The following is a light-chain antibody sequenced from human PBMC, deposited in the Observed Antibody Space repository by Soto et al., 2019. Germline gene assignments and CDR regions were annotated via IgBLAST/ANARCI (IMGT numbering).Light chain of an antibody. CDR1: QSVSSN. V-gene: IGKV3-15*01. CDR3: QQYNNWPPWT. J-gene: IGKJ1*01. CDR2: GAS. Sequence: EIVMTQSPATLSVSPGERATLSCRASQSVSSNLAWYQQKPGQAPRLLIYGASTRAPGSPARFSGSGSGTEFILTISSLQSEDFAVYYCQQYNNWPPWTFGQGTKVEIK.